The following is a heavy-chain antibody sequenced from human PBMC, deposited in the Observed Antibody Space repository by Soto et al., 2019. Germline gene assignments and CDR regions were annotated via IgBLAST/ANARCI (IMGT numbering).Heavy chain of an antibody. D-gene: IGHD6-19*01. Sequence: QMQLVESGGGVVQPGGSLRLSCAASGFTFNYYPMHWVRQAPGKGLEWVAVVSFDGSNKYYADSVKGRFTISKDNSKNTLYLQMNSLRREDTAVYYCARLPGPLVAVLYIYPLDGREAMSDVDVLGQGTTVNVSS. CDR2: VSFDGSNK. CDR3: ARLPGPLVAVLYIYPLDGREAMSDVDV. CDR1: GFTFNYYP. J-gene: IGHJ6*02. V-gene: IGHV3-30-3*01.